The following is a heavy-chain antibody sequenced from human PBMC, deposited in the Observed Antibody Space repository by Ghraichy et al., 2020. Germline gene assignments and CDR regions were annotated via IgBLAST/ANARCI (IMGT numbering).Heavy chain of an antibody. Sequence: SETLSLTCSVFGGSISSYHWNWIRQPPGMGLEYIGYISYSGSTNYNPSLKSRITISVDTSKNQFSLRLSSVTAADTAVYYCACRYGSAFDIWGHGTMVTVSS. J-gene: IGHJ3*02. CDR2: ISYSGST. CDR1: GGSISSYH. V-gene: IGHV4-59*01. D-gene: IGHD4-17*01. CDR3: ACRYGSAFDI.